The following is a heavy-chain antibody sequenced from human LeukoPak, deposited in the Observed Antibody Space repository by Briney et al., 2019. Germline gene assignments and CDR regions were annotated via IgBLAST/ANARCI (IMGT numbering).Heavy chain of an antibody. CDR3: VKARDTGGYYYRGDFDY. CDR1: GFSFGDYA. J-gene: IGHJ4*02. Sequence: TGGSLRPSCAASGFSFGDYAMHWVRQAPGKGLEWVSGIIWNSGTIGYADSVKGRFTISRDNAKNSLYLQMNSLRPEDTALYYCVKARDTGGYYYRGDFDYWGQGTLVTVSS. CDR2: IIWNSGTI. V-gene: IGHV3-9*01. D-gene: IGHD3-22*01.